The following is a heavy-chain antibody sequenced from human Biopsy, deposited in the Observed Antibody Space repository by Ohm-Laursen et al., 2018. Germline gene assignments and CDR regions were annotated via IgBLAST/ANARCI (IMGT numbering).Heavy chain of an antibody. J-gene: IGHJ4*02. CDR3: ARGMRSSGWPYFDS. CDR1: GDSVSSGSFY. CDR2: IYDRGSTA. V-gene: IGHV4-61*01. D-gene: IGHD6-19*01. Sequence: GTLSLTWTVSGDSVSSGSFYWTWIRQPPGQGLEYIGYIYDRGSTANYNPSLESRVTMSVDMPKNQFSLKLSFVTAADTAIYYCARGMRSSGWPYFDSWGQGTLVTVSS.